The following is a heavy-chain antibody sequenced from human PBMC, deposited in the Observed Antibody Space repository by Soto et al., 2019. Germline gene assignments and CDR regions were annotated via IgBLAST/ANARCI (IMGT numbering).Heavy chain of an antibody. CDR3: ARGGLGYCSGGSCYSAELSRYYYGMDV. CDR1: GGSISSGGYY. J-gene: IGHJ6*02. CDR2: IYYSGAT. D-gene: IGHD2-15*01. V-gene: IGHV4-31*03. Sequence: SETLSLTCTVSGGSISSGGYYWSWIRQHPGKGLEWIGYIYYSGATYYNPSLKGRVTISVDTSKNQFSLKLSSVTAADTAVYYCARGGLGYCSGGSCYSAELSRYYYGMDVWGQGTTVT.